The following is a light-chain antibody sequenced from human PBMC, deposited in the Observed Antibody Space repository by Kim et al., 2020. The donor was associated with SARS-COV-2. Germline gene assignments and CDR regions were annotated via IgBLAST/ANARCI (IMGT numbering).Light chain of an antibody. CDR1: RSNIVSNY. V-gene: IGLV1-47*01. J-gene: IGLJ2*01. CDR2: RND. CDR3: ATWDDRLSGPV. Sequence: GQGVSISCSGSRSNIVSNYVHWYQHLPGTARKLLIYRNDQRPSGVPDRFSGSKSGTSAYLAISGLRSEDEADYYCATWDDRLSGPVFGGGTQLTVL.